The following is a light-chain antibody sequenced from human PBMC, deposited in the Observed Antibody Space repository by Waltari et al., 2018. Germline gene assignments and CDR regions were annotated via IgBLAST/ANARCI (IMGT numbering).Light chain of an antibody. J-gene: IGLJ2*01. CDR1: VFPRQY. CDR3: QSADSSLVV. Sequence: SYELTQPPPVSVSPGQTARITCPGDVFPRQYAYWYQQKPGQAPVMVIYKDNERPAGIPERFSGSSSGRSATLTISGAQAEDEADYYCQSADSSLVVFGRGTKLTVL. V-gene: IGLV3-25*03. CDR2: KDN.